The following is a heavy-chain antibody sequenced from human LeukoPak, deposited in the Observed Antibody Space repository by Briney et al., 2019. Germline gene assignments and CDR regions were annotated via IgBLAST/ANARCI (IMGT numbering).Heavy chain of an antibody. V-gene: IGHV4-38-2*01. CDR3: ARVLATVTNIDY. CDR2: IYHSGST. Sequence: GSLRLSCAASGFTFSTYSMSWVRQAPGKGLEWIGSIYHSGSTYYNPSLKSRVTISVDTSKNQFSLKLSSVTAADTAVYYCARVLATVTNIDYWGQGTLVTVSS. D-gene: IGHD4-17*01. CDR1: GFTFSTYS. J-gene: IGHJ4*02.